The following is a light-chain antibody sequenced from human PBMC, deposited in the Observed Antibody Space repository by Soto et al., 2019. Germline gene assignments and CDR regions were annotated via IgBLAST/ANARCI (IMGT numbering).Light chain of an antibody. CDR1: SSNIGTGYD. CDR2: GHN. Sequence: QSVLTQPPSVSGAPGQRVTISCTGSSSNIGTGYDVHWYQQLPGTAPKLLIYGHNNRPSGVPDRFSASKSGTSASLAITGLQAEDEADYYCLSYDTSLSGSVVFGGGTKLTVL. V-gene: IGLV1-40*01. J-gene: IGLJ2*01. CDR3: LSYDTSLSGSVV.